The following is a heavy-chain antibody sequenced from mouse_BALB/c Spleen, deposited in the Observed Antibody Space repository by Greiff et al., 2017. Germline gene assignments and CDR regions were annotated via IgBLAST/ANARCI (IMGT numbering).Heavy chain of an antibody. D-gene: IGHD1-1*01. V-gene: IGHV3-8*02. J-gene: IGHJ4*01. Sequence: VQLQQSGPSLVKPSQTLSLTCSVTGDSITSGYWNWIRKFPGNKLEYMGYISYSGSTYYNPSLKSRISITRDTSKNQYYLQLNSVTTEDTATYYCAREDYGSLYAMDYWGQGTAVTVSS. CDR1: GDSITSGY. CDR3: AREDYGSLYAMDY. CDR2: ISYSGST.